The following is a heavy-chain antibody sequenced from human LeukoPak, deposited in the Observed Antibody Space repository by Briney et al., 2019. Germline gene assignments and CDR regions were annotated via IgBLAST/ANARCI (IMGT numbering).Heavy chain of an antibody. CDR1: GFTFSSYA. D-gene: IGHD3-3*01. V-gene: IGHV3-49*04. CDR3: TRVYYDFWSALFDY. J-gene: IGHJ4*02. Sequence: AGGSLRLSCAASGFTFSSYAMSWVRRAPGKGLEWVGFIRSKAYGGTTEYAASVKGRFTISRDDSKSIAYLQMNSLKTEDTAVYYCTRVYYDFWSALFDYWGQGTLVTVSS. CDR2: IRSKAYGGTT.